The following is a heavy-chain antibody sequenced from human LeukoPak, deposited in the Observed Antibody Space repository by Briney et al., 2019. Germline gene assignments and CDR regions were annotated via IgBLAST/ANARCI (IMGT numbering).Heavy chain of an antibody. CDR1: GFPFSSYA. CDR3: AGGSGSYYNVRWFDP. Sequence: GGSLRLSCAASGFPFSSYAMSWVRQAPGKGLEWVSAISGNGGSTYYSDSVKGRFTISRDNSKNTLYLQMNSLRAEDTAVYYCAGGSGSYYNVRWFDPWGQGTLVTVSS. D-gene: IGHD3-10*01. J-gene: IGHJ5*02. CDR2: ISGNGGST. V-gene: IGHV3-23*01.